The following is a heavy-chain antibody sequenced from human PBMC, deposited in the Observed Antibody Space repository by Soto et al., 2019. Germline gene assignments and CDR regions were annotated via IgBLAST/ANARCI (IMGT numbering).Heavy chain of an antibody. Sequence: SETLSLTCTVSGVSIISSSYYWGWIRQPPGKGLEWIGSIYYSGSTYYNPSLKSRVTISVDTSKNQFSLKLSSVTAADTAVYYCASRPLTGDPPLWGQGTMVTVSS. J-gene: IGHJ3*01. CDR2: IYYSGST. D-gene: IGHD7-27*01. CDR3: ASRPLTGDPPL. CDR1: GVSIISSSYY. V-gene: IGHV4-39*01.